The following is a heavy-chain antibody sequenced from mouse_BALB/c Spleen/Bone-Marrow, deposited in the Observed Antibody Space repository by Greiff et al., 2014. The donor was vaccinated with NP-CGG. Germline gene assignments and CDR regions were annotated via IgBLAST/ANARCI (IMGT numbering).Heavy chain of an antibody. J-gene: IGHJ4*01. CDR2: IWPGGST. Sequence: MQGVESGPGLEESSQSLSISCTVSGFSLISYGVHWIRQRPGKGLEWLGVIWPGGSTNYNSALVSRLSISKDNSKSQVFLKMNSLQSDDTAMYYCARDLYYDYDVGAMDYWGQGTSVTVSS. CDR1: GFSLISYG. CDR3: ARDLYYDYDVGAMDY. D-gene: IGHD2-4*01. V-gene: IGHV2-9*02.